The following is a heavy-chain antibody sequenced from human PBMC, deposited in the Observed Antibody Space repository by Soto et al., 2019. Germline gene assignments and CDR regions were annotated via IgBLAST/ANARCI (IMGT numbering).Heavy chain of an antibody. CDR1: GGSISSSPYY. CDR3: VRSTATTSIY. CDR2: MYYSGST. D-gene: IGHD4-17*01. Sequence: LQLQESGPGLVKPSETLSLTCSVSGGSISSSPYYWGWIRQPPGKGLEWIVSMYYSGSTYYNPSLNSRVTMSVDTSKNQFSLNLSSVTAADTAVYYCVRSTATTSIYWGQGTLVTVSS. J-gene: IGHJ4*02. V-gene: IGHV4-39*01.